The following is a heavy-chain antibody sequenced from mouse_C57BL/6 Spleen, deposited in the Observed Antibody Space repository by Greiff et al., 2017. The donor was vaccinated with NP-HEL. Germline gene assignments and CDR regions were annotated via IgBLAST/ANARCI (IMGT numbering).Heavy chain of an antibody. V-gene: IGHV6-3*01. Sequence: EVKLVESGGGLVQPGGSMKLSCVASGFTFSNYWMNWVRQSPEKGLEWVAQIRLKSDNYATHYAESVKGRFTISRDDSKSSVYLQMNNLRAEDTGIYYCTGPPTTVVEGNYFDYWGQGTTLTVSS. J-gene: IGHJ2*01. CDR3: TGPPTTVVEGNYFDY. CDR2: IRLKSDNYAT. CDR1: GFTFSNYW. D-gene: IGHD1-1*01.